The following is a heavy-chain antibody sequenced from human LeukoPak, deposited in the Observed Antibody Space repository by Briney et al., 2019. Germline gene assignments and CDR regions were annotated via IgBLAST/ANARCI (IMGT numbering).Heavy chain of an antibody. V-gene: IGHV1-3*01. Sequence: ASVKVSCKASGYTFTSYAMHWVRQAPGQRLEWMGWINAGNGNTKYSQKFQGRVTITRDTSASTAYMELSSLRSEDTAVYYCARVMSGSCPGESQDFDYWGQGTLVTVSS. J-gene: IGHJ4*02. D-gene: IGHD1-26*01. CDR3: ARVMSGSCPGESQDFDY. CDR2: INAGNGNT. CDR1: GYTFTSYA.